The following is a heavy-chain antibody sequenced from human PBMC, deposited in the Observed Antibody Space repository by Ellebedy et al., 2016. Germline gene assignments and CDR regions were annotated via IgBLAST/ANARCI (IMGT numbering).Heavy chain of an antibody. CDR1: GGSFSGYY. CDR2: INHSGST. Sequence: SETLSLTXAVYGGSFSGYYWSWIRQPPGKGLEWIGEINHSGSTNYNPSLKSRVTISVDTSKNQFSLKLSSVTAADTAVYYCASGSSLAHWGYFDYWGQGTLVTVSS. CDR3: ASGSSLAHWGYFDY. V-gene: IGHV4-34*01. J-gene: IGHJ4*02. D-gene: IGHD6-13*01.